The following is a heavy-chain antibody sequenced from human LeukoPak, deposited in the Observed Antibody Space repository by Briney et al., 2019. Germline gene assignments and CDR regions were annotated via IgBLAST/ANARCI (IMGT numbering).Heavy chain of an antibody. J-gene: IGHJ4*02. CDR3: ARDPRDRTAMALFDY. CDR1: GYTFTGYY. CDR2: INPSGGST. D-gene: IGHD5-18*01. Sequence: ASVKVSCKASGYTFTGYYMHWVRQAPGQGLEWMGIINPSGGSTSYAQKFQGRVTMTRDTSTSTVYMELSSLRSEDTAVYYCARDPRDRTAMALFDYWGQGTLVTVSS. V-gene: IGHV1-46*01.